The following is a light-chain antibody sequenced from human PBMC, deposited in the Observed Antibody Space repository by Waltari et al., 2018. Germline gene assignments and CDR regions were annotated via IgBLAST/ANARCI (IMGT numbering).Light chain of an antibody. CDR3: SSFTRTNSWV. V-gene: IGLV2-14*03. CDR2: DVN. CDR1: SSDVGGYNY. J-gene: IGLJ3*02. Sequence: HSALAQPASVSGSPGQSITISCTGTSSDVGGYNYVSWYQQHPGKAPRLMIYDVNNRPSVVSNRFSGSKSGNTASLTISWLQAEYEADYYCSSFTRTNSWVFGGWTKLTVL.